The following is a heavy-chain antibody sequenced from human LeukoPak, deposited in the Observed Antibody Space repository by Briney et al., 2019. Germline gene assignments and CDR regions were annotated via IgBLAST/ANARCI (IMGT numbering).Heavy chain of an antibody. V-gene: IGHV4-34*01. J-gene: IGHJ4*02. CDR3: ASDRYSSIWYH. CDR1: GASFSDYK. Sequence: PSETLSLTCAVSGASFSDYKWAWIRQPPGKGLEWIGEINHSGTITYNPSLDSRVTISIDRSKNQFPLKLTSMTAADTAIYYCASDRYSSIWYHWGQGTLVTVSS. CDR2: INHSGTI. D-gene: IGHD6-13*01.